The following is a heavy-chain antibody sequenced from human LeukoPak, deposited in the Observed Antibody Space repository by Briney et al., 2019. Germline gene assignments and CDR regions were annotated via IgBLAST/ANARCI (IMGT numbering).Heavy chain of an antibody. CDR2: ISWDGDST. D-gene: IGHD3-10*01. CDR3: AKDMIYRDAGSYLGGLIDC. V-gene: IGHV3-43D*03. CDR1: GFTFDDYA. J-gene: IGHJ4*02. Sequence: PGGSLRLSCAASGFTFDDYAMHWVRQTPGKGLEWVSLISWDGDSTSYADSVKGRFSISRDNSKSSLYLQMNSLRPEDTALYYCAKDMIYRDAGSYLGGLIDCWGQGTLVTVSS.